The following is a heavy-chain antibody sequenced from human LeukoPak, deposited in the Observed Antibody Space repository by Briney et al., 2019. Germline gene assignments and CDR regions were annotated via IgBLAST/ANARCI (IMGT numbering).Heavy chain of an antibody. Sequence: ASVKVSCKASGYTFTSYDINWVRQATGQGLEWMGWMNPNSGNTGYAQKFQGRVTMTRNTSISTAYMELSSLRSEDTAVYYCAGARRLNHHPPPFAPGGQGTLVTVPS. CDR2: MNPNSGNT. CDR1: GYTFTSYD. CDR3: AGARRLNHHPPPFAP. J-gene: IGHJ5*02. V-gene: IGHV1-8*01. D-gene: IGHD1-14*01.